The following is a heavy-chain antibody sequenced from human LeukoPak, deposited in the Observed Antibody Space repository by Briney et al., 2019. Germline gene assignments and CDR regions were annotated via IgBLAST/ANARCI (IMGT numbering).Heavy chain of an antibody. CDR1: GGSISSYY. J-gene: IGHJ4*02. CDR3: ARRRVILAAAGYFDY. V-gene: IGHV4-59*08. D-gene: IGHD6-13*01. CDR2: IYYSGST. Sequence: PSETLSLTCTVSGGSISSYYWSWIRQPPGKGLEWIGYIYYSGSTNYNPSLKSRVTISVDTSKNQFSLKLSSVTAADTAVYYCARRRVILAAAGYFDYWGQGTLVTVSS.